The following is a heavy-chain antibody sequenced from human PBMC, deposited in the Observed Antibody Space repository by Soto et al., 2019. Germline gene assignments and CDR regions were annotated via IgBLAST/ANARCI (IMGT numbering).Heavy chain of an antibody. Sequence: QEQLAESGGGVVQPGRSLRLSCTASGFTFSSFGMNWVRQAPGKGLEWVALIWYDGSKEYYADSVKGRFTISRDDSKNTVYLQMDSPRAEDTAVYYCTREGTFGSVSNEAWFDPGGQGTLVTVSS. D-gene: IGHD6-25*01. V-gene: IGHV3-33*08. CDR3: TREGTFGSVSNEAWFDP. CDR1: GFTFSSFG. CDR2: IWYDGSKE. J-gene: IGHJ5*02.